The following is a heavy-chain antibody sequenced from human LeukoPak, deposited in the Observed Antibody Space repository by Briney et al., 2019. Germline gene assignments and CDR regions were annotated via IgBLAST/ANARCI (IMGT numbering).Heavy chain of an antibody. D-gene: IGHD5-12*01. CDR2: IYSGGST. J-gene: IGHJ6*03. CDR3: ARGGVGLPIYYYYYYMDV. V-gene: IGHV3-66*01. Sequence: GGSLRLSCAASEFSVGSNYMTWVRQAPGKGLEWVSLIYSGGSTYYADSVKGRFTISRDNSKNTLYLQMNSLRAEDTAVYYCARGGVGLPIYYYYYYMDVWGKGTTVTVSS. CDR1: EFSVGSNY.